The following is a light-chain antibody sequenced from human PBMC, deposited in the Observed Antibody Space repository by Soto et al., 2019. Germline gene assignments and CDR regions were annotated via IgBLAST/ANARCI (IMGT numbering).Light chain of an antibody. J-gene: IGLJ2*01. CDR1: SSDVGGYDY. V-gene: IGLV2-11*01. CDR3: CSYAGSYTVV. CDR2: DVS. Sequence: QSALTQPASVSGSPGQSITISCTGTSSDVGGYDYVSWYQHFPGKAPKLIIYDVSKRPSGVPDRFSGSKSGNTASLTISGLQAEDEADYYCCSYAGSYTVVFGGGTKLTVL.